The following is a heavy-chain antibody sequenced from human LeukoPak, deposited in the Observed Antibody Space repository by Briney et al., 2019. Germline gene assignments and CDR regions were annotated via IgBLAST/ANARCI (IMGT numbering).Heavy chain of an antibody. D-gene: IGHD7-27*01. CDR3: ARHDPGWFDT. J-gene: IGHJ5*02. V-gene: IGHV4-59*08. CDR1: GGSISSYY. Sequence: PSGTLSLTCTVSGGSISSYYWSWIRQPPGKGLEWIGYISYSGSTNYNPSLKSRVTISVDTSKNQFSLKLRSVTAADTAAYYCARHDPGWFDTWGQGTLVTVSS. CDR2: ISYSGST.